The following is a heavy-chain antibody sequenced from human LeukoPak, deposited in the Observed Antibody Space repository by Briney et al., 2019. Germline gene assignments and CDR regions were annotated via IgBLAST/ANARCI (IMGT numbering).Heavy chain of an antibody. D-gene: IGHD6-13*01. Sequence: GGSLRLSCTASGFTFGDYAMSWFRQAPGKGLEWVGFIRTKAYGGTTEYAASVKGRFTISRDDTKSIAYLQMNSLRTADTAVYYCSRDRYSVTWSETFDYWGQGTQVTASS. CDR2: IRTKAYGGTT. V-gene: IGHV3-49*03. CDR3: SRDRYSVTWSETFDY. J-gene: IGHJ4*02. CDR1: GFTFGDYA.